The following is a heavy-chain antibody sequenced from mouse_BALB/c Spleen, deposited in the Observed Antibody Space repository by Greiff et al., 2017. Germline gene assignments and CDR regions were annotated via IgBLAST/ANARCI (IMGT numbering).Heavy chain of an antibody. V-gene: IGHV1-69*02. CDR3: APTARATRYYAMDY. J-gene: IGHJ4*01. CDR1: GYTFTSYW. D-gene: IGHD3-2*01. CDR2: IDPSDSYT. Sequence: QVQLQQPGAELVKPGASVKLSCKASGYTFTSYWMHWVKQRPGQGLEWIGEIDPSDSYTNYNQKFKGKATLTVDKSSSTAYMQLSSLTSEDSAVYYCAPTARATRYYAMDYWGQGTSVTVSS.